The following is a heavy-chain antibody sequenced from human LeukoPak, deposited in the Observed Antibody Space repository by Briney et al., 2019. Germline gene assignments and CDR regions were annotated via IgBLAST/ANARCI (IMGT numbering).Heavy chain of an antibody. D-gene: IGHD6-19*01. CDR2: ISSSTIYI. CDR1: GFTFSSYE. CDR3: ARDISGWLDY. V-gene: IGHV3-21*01. Sequence: PGGSLRLSCAASGFTFSSYEMNWVRQAPGKGLEWVSSISSSTIYIYYADSVKGRFTISRDNAKNSLYLQMNRLRAEGTAVYYCARDISGWLDYWGQGTLVTVSS. J-gene: IGHJ4*02.